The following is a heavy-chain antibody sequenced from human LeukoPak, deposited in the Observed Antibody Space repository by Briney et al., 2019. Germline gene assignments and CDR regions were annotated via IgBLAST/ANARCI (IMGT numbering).Heavy chain of an antibody. CDR1: GYTFTSYG. CDR2: ISAYNGNT. CDR3: ARASYDYVWGSYRLETPPGAFDI. D-gene: IGHD3-16*02. J-gene: IGHJ3*02. Sequence: GASVKFSCKASGYTFTSYGISWVRQAPGQGLEWMGWISAYNGNTNYAQKLQGRVTMTTDTSTSTAYMELRSLRSDDTAVYYCARASYDYVWGSYRLETPPGAFDIWGQGTMVTVSS. V-gene: IGHV1-18*01.